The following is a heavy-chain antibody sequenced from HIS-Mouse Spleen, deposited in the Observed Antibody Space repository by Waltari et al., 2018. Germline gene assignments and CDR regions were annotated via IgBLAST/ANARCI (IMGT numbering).Heavy chain of an antibody. CDR3: AREIPYSSSWYDWYFDL. V-gene: IGHV4-39*07. CDR1: GGRTSSSSNF. J-gene: IGHJ2*01. CDR2: IYYSGST. D-gene: IGHD6-13*01. Sequence: QLHLQESGPGLVNPSDTRTSTSIGSGGRTSSSSNFWGWFRQPPGKGLEWIGSIYYSGSTYYNPSLKSRVTISVDTSKNQFSLKLSSVTAADTAVYYCAREIPYSSSWYDWYFDLWGRGTLVTVSS.